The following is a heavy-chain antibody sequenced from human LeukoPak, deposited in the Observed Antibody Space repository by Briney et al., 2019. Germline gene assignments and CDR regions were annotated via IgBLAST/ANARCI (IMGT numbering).Heavy chain of an antibody. CDR2: IYWDDEK. CDR3: AHRGVVTWRFDAFDI. D-gene: IGHD4-23*01. Sequence: TLSLTCTVSGASVSSGYYYWSWIRQPPGKALEWLALIYWDDEKRYSPSLKSRLTITKDSSKNQVVFTMTNMDPVDTATYYCAHRGVVTWRFDAFDIWGQGTMVAVSS. V-gene: IGHV2-5*08. J-gene: IGHJ3*02. CDR1: GASVSSGYYY.